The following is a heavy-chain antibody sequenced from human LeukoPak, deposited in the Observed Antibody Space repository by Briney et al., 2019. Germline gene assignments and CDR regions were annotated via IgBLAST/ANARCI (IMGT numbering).Heavy chain of an antibody. Sequence: SETLSLTCTVSGGSISSYYWSWIRQPAGKGQEWIGRIYTSGSTNYNPSLKSRVTMSVDTSKNQFSLKLSSVTAADTAVYYCARDHTMRDAFDIWGQGTMVTVSS. CDR2: IYTSGST. J-gene: IGHJ3*02. V-gene: IGHV4-4*07. CDR1: GGSISSYY. CDR3: ARDHTMRDAFDI. D-gene: IGHD3-22*01.